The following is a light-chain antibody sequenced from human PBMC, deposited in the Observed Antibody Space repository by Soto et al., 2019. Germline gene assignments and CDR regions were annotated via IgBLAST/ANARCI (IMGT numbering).Light chain of an antibody. CDR2: AIS. CDR1: QIIRRY. Sequence: DIQMTQSPSSLSASVGDRVTITCRASQIIRRYLSWYQQKPGEIPKLLIYAISELQSGVPSRFSGSGSGTDFTLTISSLQPEDFATYYCQQSHGTFGQGTKLEI. CDR3: QQSHGT. J-gene: IGKJ1*01. V-gene: IGKV1-39*01.